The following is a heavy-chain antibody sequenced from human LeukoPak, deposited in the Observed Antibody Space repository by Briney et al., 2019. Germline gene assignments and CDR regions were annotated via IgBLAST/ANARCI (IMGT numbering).Heavy chain of an antibody. J-gene: IGHJ5*02. V-gene: IGHV4-34*01. Sequence: PSETLSLTCAVYGGSFSGYYWSWIRQPPGKGLEWIGEINHSGSTNYNPSLKSRVTISVDTSKNQFSLKLSSVTAADTAVYYCARGSRWFVMFDPWGQGTLVTVSS. D-gene: IGHD3-10*01. CDR3: ARGSRWFVMFDP. CDR1: GGSFSGYY. CDR2: INHSGST.